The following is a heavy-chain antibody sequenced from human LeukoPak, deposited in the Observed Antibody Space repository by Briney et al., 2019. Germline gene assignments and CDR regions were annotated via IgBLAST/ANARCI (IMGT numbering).Heavy chain of an antibody. CDR3: AKAKGAFDI. Sequence: GSLRLSCAATGLSVSSNFMSWVRQAPGKGLEWVSVIYGGGSTYYADSVKGRFTISRDNSKNTLYLQMNSLRAEDTAVYYCAKAKGAFDIWGQGTMVTVSS. CDR2: IYGGGST. CDR1: GLSVSSNF. J-gene: IGHJ3*02. V-gene: IGHV3-53*01.